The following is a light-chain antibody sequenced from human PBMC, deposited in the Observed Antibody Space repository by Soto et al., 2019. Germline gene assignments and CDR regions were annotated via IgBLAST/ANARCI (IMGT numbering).Light chain of an antibody. CDR2: GAS. Sequence: ETVMTQSPATLTVSPGGRATLSCRASQSIGDTLAWYQQKPGQAPRLLIHGASTRATGFPARFSGSGSETAFTLTISSLQSEDFAVYYGQQYNNSPYTFGQGTKVEIK. CDR3: QQYNNSPYT. V-gene: IGKV3-15*01. CDR1: QSIGDT. J-gene: IGKJ1*01.